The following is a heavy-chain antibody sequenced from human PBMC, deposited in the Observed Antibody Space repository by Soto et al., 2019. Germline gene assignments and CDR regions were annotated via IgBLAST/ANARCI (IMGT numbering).Heavy chain of an antibody. CDR1: GFTLDDFA. J-gene: IGHJ4*02. D-gene: IGHD3-10*01. CDR3: VKDRTWELIMYYFDL. V-gene: IGHV3-9*01. Sequence: EVQLVESGGGLVQPGRSLRLSCAASGFTLDDFALHWVRQVPGKGLEWVSGISWNSGGIRYADSVKGRFTISRDNAKKSLYLQMDSLKSEDSALYYCVKDRTWELIMYYFDLWGQGTLVTVSS. CDR2: ISWNSGGI.